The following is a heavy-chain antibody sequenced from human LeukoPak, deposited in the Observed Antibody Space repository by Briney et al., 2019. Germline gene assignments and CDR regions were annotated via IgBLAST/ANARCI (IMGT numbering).Heavy chain of an antibody. CDR1: GYSFIEVS. D-gene: IGHD6-13*01. Sequence: ASVKVSCKVSGYSFIEVSMHWVRQAPGKGLEWMGGVDPEDGERIYAQKFQGRVTMTEETSTETVYMELTSLRSDDTAVYYCARDPGSSWYIYYYYYMDVWGKGTTVTVSS. CDR2: VDPEDGER. J-gene: IGHJ6*03. V-gene: IGHV1-24*01. CDR3: ARDPGSSWYIYYYYYMDV.